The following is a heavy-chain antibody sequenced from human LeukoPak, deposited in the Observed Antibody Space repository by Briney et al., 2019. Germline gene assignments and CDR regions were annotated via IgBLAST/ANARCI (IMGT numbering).Heavy chain of an antibody. J-gene: IGHJ4*02. CDR3: ARVPRNETIAAAGTRRFFDY. Sequence: KPSETLSLTCAVYGGSFSGYYWSWIRQPPGKGLEWIGEINHSGSTNYNPSLKSRVTISVDTSKNQFSLKLSSVTAADTAVYYCARVPRNETIAAAGTRRFFDYWGQGTLVTVSS. CDR2: INHSGST. CDR1: GGSFSGYY. D-gene: IGHD6-13*01. V-gene: IGHV4-34*01.